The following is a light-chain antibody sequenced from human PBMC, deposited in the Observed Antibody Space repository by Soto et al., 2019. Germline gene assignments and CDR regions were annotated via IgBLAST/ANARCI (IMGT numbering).Light chain of an antibody. CDR3: QQYETFSGT. CDR1: QSVSSW. Sequence: DIQMTQSPSTLSASVGDTVTVTCRASQSVSSWLAWYQQKPGKAPKLLIYKASSLESGVPSRFSGSGSGTKFTLTIASLQPDDFATYYCQQYETFSGTFGPGTKVDIK. J-gene: IGKJ1*01. CDR2: KAS. V-gene: IGKV1-5*03.